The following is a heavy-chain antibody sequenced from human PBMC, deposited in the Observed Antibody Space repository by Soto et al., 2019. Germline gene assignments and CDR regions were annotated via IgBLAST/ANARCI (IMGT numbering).Heavy chain of an antibody. CDR2: LSSTGSI. J-gene: IGHJ5*02. V-gene: IGHV4-39*07. Sequence: SETLSLTCSVSGGSITSGTYYWVWIRQPPGKGPEWIGSLSSTGSIHYNPSLKSRVTISVDTSKNQFSLKLSSVTAADTAVYYCARDLYNWNGEQWFDPWGQGTLVTVSS. CDR1: GGSITSGTYY. D-gene: IGHD1-1*01. CDR3: ARDLYNWNGEQWFDP.